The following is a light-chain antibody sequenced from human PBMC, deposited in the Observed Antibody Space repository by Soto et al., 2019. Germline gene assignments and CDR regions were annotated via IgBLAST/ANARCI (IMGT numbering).Light chain of an antibody. V-gene: IGLV1-40*01. Sequence: QSVLTQPPSVSGAPGQTVTISCTGSSSNIGAGYDVHWYQHLPGTAPKLLIYGSTNRPSGVPDRFSGSKSGTSASLAITGLQPEDEADYYCCSYAGSSTYVFGTGTKVTVL. J-gene: IGLJ1*01. CDR1: SSNIGAGYD. CDR3: CSYAGSSTYV. CDR2: GST.